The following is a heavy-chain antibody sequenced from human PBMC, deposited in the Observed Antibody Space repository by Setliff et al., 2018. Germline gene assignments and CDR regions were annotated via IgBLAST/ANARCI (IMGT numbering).Heavy chain of an antibody. CDR3: ARAQSWSGGPYYFDN. V-gene: IGHV1-8*02. Sequence: RASVKVSCKASGYTFTSYDINWVRQATGQGLEWMGWMNPNSGNTGYAQKFQGRVTMTRNTSISTAYMELSRLRSEDTAVYYCARAQSWSGGPYYFDNWGQGTLVTVSS. CDR1: GYTFTSYD. D-gene: IGHD3-3*01. J-gene: IGHJ4*02. CDR2: MNPNSGNT.